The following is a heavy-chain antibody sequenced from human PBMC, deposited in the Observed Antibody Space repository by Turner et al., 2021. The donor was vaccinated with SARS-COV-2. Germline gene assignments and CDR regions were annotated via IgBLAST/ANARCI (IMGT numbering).Heavy chain of an antibody. CDR2: FSYSGST. J-gene: IGHJ6*02. CDR3: ARSSYDFWGGYYIGGMDV. Sequence: QVQLQESGPGLVKPSETLSLTCTVSGGSISSYYCSWIRQPPGKGLEWIGYFSYSGSTNYNPSLKSRVTISVDTSKNHFSLKLSSVTAADTAVYYCARSSYDFWGGYYIGGMDVWGQGTTVTVSS. CDR1: GGSISSYY. V-gene: IGHV4-59*01. D-gene: IGHD3-3*01.